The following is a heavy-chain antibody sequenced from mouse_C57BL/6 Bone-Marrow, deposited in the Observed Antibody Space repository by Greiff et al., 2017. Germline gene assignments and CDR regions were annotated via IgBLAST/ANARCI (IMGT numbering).Heavy chain of an antibody. CDR2: IYPGSGST. CDR3: ARSVIATGNIAV. CDR1: GYTFTSYW. J-gene: IGHJ1*01. Sequence: QVQLQQPGAELVKPGASVKMSCKASGYTFTSYWITWVKQRPGQGLEWIGDIYPGSGSTNYNEKFKSKATLTVDTSSSTAYMQRSSLTSEDSAVYYGARSVIATGNIAVWGAGTTGAVSS. D-gene: IGHD1-1*01. V-gene: IGHV1-55*01.